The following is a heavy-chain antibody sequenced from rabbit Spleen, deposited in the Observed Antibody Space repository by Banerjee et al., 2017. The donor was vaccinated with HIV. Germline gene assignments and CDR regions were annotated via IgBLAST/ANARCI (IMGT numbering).Heavy chain of an antibody. CDR1: GLDFSSRYW. CDR2: ISDRSGRT. D-gene: IGHD4-2*01. V-gene: IGHV1S40*01. CDR3: AREWSGGIDNYVDYFNL. J-gene: IGHJ4*01. Sequence: QSLEESGGDLVKPGASLTLTCKASGLDFSSRYWICWVRQAPGKGLEWIACISDRSGRTDYASWAKGRFTISKTSSTTVTLQMTSLTAADTAIYFCAREWSGGIDNYVDYFNLWGPGTLVTVS.